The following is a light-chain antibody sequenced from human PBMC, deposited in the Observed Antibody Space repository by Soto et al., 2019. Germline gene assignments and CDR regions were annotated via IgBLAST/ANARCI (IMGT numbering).Light chain of an antibody. CDR2: EVS. CDR1: SSDVGGYNY. J-gene: IGLJ2*01. V-gene: IGLV2-14*01. Sequence: QSVLTQPASVSGSPGQSITISCTGTSSDVGGYNYVSWYQHHPGKAPKLMIYEVSNRPSGVSNRFSGSKSGNTASLTISGLQAEDEADYSCSSYRSSNTRVFGGGTQLTVL. CDR3: SSYRSSNTRV.